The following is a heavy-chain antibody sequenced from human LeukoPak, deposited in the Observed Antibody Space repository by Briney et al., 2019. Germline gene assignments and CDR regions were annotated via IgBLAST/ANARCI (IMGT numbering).Heavy chain of an antibody. D-gene: IGHD5-24*01. V-gene: IGHV1-2*02. CDR2: INPKSGGT. CDR3: ARDLRAWLQSFGSFI. J-gene: IGHJ4*02. Sequence: GASVKLSCKASGYSFTDYYMHWVRQAPGPGLEWMGWINPKSGGTKYAQNFEGRVTMTTDTSISTAYMELTGLRSDDTAVYYCARDLRAWLQSFGSFIWGQGTLVTVPS. CDR1: GYSFTDYY.